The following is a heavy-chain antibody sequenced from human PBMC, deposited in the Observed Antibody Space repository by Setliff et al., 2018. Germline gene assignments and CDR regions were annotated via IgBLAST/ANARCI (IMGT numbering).Heavy chain of an antibody. CDR2: ISPHTGGT. D-gene: IGHD3-3*01. J-gene: IGHJ4*02. Sequence: GASVKVPCKASGYIFTGYYMHWVRQAPGQGLEWMGRISPHTGGTNSAQKFQGRVTTTRDTSVSTVYMELNSLRSDDTAVYYCVRAGFDAISNGLDYWGQGTLVTVSS. CDR1: GYIFTGYY. CDR3: VRAGFDAISNGLDY. V-gene: IGHV1-2*06.